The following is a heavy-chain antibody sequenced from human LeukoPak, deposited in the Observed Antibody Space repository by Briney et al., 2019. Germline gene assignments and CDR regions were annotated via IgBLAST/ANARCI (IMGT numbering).Heavy chain of an antibody. CDR3: ARGGAMAGSNFFDY. CDR2: ISTYGNYI. V-gene: IGHV3-21*01. D-gene: IGHD6-19*01. J-gene: IGHJ4*02. Sequence: PGGSLRLSCAASGFTYNSYSMNWVRQAPGKGLEWVSCISTYGNYIYYADSVKGRFTISRDNAKNSLYLQMNSLRAEDTAVYYCARGGAMAGSNFFDYWGQGILVTVSS. CDR1: GFTYNSYS.